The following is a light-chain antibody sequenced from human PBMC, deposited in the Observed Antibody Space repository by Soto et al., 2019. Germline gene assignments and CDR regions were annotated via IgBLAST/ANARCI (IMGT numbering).Light chain of an antibody. V-gene: IGLV1-40*01. CDR1: SSNIGACYD. J-gene: IGLJ3*02. Sequence: QSVLTQPPSVSGAPGQRVTISCTGSSSNIGACYDVHWYQQLPGTAPKLLIYGTTNRPSGVPDRFSGSKSGTSASLAITGLQAEDEADYYCQSYDNSLSGWVFGGGTKLTVL. CDR2: GTT. CDR3: QSYDNSLSGWV.